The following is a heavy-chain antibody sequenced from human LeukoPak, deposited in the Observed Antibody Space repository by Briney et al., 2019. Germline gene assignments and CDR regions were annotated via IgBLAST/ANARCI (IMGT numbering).Heavy chain of an antibody. J-gene: IGHJ5*02. CDR1: GYTFSSHG. CDR2: ISANSGKT. Sequence: GASVKVSCKTSGYTFSSHGITWVRQAPGQGLVWMGWISANSGKTYYAQKFQGRVTMTTDTSTSTAYMELRSLRSDDTAVYYCARPNNYYDDNGYYNYFDPWGQGTLVTVSS. D-gene: IGHD3-22*01. CDR3: ARPNNYYDDNGYYNYFDP. V-gene: IGHV1-18*01.